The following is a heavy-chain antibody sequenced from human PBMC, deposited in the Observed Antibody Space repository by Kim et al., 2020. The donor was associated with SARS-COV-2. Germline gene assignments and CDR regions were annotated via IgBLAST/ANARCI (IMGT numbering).Heavy chain of an antibody. CDR1: GGSISSSSYY. CDR3: ARRLEYSSSFPGRVSAFDI. D-gene: IGHD6-6*01. CDR2: IYYSGST. Sequence: SETLSLTCTVSGGSISSSSYYWGWIRQPPGKGLEWIGSIYYSGSTYYNPSLKSRVTISVDTSKNQFSLKLSSVTAADTAVYYCARRLEYSSSFPGRVSAFDIWGQGTMVTVSS. V-gene: IGHV4-39*01. J-gene: IGHJ3*02.